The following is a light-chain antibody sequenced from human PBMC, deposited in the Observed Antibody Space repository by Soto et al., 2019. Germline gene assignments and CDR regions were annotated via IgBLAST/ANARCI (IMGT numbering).Light chain of an antibody. CDR3: QHYNNWPLA. CDR1: QSISSY. CDR2: DAS. J-gene: IGKJ4*01. Sequence: EIVMTQSPATRSVSPGERATLSCRASQSISSYLAWYQQKPGQAPRLLIYDASTRATGIPARFSGSGSGTEFTLTISSLQSEDFAVYYCQHYNNWPLAFGGGTKVEIK. V-gene: IGKV3-15*01.